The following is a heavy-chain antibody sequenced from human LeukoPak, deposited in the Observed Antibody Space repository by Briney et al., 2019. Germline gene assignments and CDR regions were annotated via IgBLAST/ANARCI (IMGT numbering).Heavy chain of an antibody. V-gene: IGHV1-69*13. J-gene: IGHJ5*02. CDR2: ILPIFGSA. D-gene: IGHD3-9*01. CDR1: GDSFKSYV. CDR3: ARAEDQGRYFDWLPGFDP. Sequence: GASVKVSCKASGDSFKSYVINWVRQAPGQGLEWMAGILPIFGSAIYAQHFRGRLTITAAESTNTAYMELHRLRFDDTALYYCARAEDQGRYFDWLPGFDPWGQGTLVTVSS.